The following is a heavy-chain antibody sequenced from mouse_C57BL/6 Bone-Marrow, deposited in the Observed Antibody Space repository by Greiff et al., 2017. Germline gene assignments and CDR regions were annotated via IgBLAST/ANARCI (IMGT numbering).Heavy chain of an antibody. Sequence: EVQLQESGPGLVKPSQSLPLTCSVTGYSITSGYYWNWIRQFPGNKLEWMGYISYDGSNNYNPSLKNRISITRDTSKNQFFLKLNSVTTEDTATYYCARRNDGFAYWGQGTLVTVSA. V-gene: IGHV3-6*01. J-gene: IGHJ3*01. CDR1: GYSITSGYY. CDR3: ARRNDGFAY. CDR2: ISYDGSN.